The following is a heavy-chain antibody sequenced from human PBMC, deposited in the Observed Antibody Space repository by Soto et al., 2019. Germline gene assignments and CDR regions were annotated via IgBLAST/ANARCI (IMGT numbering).Heavy chain of an antibody. CDR1: GGSVSSGSYY. Sequence: SETLSLTCTVSGGSVSSGSYYWSWIRQPPGKGLEWIGYIYYSGSTNYNPSLKSRVTISVDTSTNEFSLKLSSVTAADTAVYYCARGGAAAGAFYIWGQGTMVTVSS. D-gene: IGHD6-13*01. CDR3: ARGGAAAGAFYI. CDR2: IYYSGST. V-gene: IGHV4-61*01. J-gene: IGHJ3*02.